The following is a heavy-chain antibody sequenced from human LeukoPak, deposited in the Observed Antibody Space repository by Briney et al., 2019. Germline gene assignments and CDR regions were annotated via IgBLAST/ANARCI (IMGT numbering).Heavy chain of an antibody. J-gene: IGHJ5*02. CDR3: AGQIYATMVRGVLNWFDP. Sequence: SETLSLTCTVSGGSISPYYWSWSRQSPGKGLEWIGYVHYSGSTKYNPSLKSRVTISLDTSKNQFSLKLSSVTAADTAVYYCAGQIYATMVRGVLNWFDPWGQGTLVTVSS. V-gene: IGHV4-59*08. CDR2: VHYSGST. CDR1: GGSISPYY. D-gene: IGHD3-10*01.